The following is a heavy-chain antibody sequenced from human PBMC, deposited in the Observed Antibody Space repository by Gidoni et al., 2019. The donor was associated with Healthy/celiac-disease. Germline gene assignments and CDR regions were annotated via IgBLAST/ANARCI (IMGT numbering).Heavy chain of an antibody. J-gene: IGHJ6*02. CDR1: GFTFSSYD. Sequence: EVQLVASGGGLVQPGGSLRLSCAASGFTFSSYDMHWVRQATGKGLEWVSAIGTAGDTYYPGSVKGRFTISRENAKNSLYLLMNSLRAGDTAVYYCARVRFKKPHTDPYSSGWYYYGMDVWGQGTTVTVSS. CDR2: IGTAGDT. CDR3: ARVRFKKPHTDPYSSGWYYYGMDV. D-gene: IGHD6-19*01. V-gene: IGHV3-13*04.